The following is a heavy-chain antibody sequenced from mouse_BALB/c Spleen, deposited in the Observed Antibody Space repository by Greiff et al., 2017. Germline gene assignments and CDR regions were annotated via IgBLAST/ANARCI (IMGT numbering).Heavy chain of an antibody. D-gene: IGHD2-3*01. CDR1: GYSITSDYA. V-gene: IGHV3-2*02. J-gene: IGHJ3*01. Sequence: EVKLQESGPGLVKPSQSLSLTCTVTGYSITSDYAWNWIRQFPGNKLEWMGYISYSGSTSYNPSLKSRISITRDTSKNQFFLQLNSVTTEDTATYYCARVSGYSFAYWGQGTLVTVSA. CDR2: ISYSGST. CDR3: ARVSGYSFAY.